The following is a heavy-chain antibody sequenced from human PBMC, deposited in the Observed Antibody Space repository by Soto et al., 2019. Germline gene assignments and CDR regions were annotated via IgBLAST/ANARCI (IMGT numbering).Heavy chain of an antibody. CDR2: ISYDGSNK. CDR1: GFTFSSYG. J-gene: IGHJ6*02. Sequence: LRLSCAASGFTFSSYGMHWVRQAPGKGLEWVAVISYDGSNKYYADSVKGRFTISRDNSKNTLYLQMNSLRAEDTAVYYCAKGRQWLVLGRDYGMDVWGQGTTVTVSS. CDR3: AKGRQWLVLGRDYGMDV. V-gene: IGHV3-30*18. D-gene: IGHD6-19*01.